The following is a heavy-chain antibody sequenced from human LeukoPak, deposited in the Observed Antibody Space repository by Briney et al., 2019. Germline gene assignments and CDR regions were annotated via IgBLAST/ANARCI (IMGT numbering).Heavy chain of an antibody. CDR1: GYTFTNYN. J-gene: IGHJ4*02. CDR3: ARYIYGYLHY. V-gene: IGHV1-46*01. CDR2: INPSGGST. D-gene: IGHD5-18*01. Sequence: ASVKVSCKASGYTFTNYNIHRVRQAPGQGLEWMGIINPSGGSTSYAQKFQGRVTMTRDTSTSTVYMELSSLRSEDTAVYYCARYIYGYLHYWGQGTLVTVSS.